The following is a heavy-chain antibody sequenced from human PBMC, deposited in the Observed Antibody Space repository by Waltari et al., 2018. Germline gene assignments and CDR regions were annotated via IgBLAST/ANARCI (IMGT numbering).Heavy chain of an antibody. CDR1: GYSFTSYW. J-gene: IGHJ4*02. CDR3: ASYHYYDSSGYYRDY. CDR2: IYPADSDT. Sequence: EVQLVQSGAEVKKPGESLKISCKGSGYSFTSYWIGWVRQMPGKGLEWMGIIYPADSDTRYSPSFQGQVTISADKSISTAYLQWSSLKASDTAMYYCASYHYYDSSGYYRDYWGQGTLVTVSS. V-gene: IGHV5-51*01. D-gene: IGHD3-22*01.